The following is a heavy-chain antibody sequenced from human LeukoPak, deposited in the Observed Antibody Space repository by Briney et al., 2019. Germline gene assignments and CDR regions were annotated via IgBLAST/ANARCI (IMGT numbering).Heavy chain of an antibody. V-gene: IGHV3-53*01. CDR3: ARFRDSHYLAPFDF. CDR1: GFSVSSNY. CDR2: FYAGATT. D-gene: IGHD4-11*01. Sequence: PGGSLRLSCAVSGFSVSSNYMTWVRQAPGKGLEWVSVFYAGATTYYADSVKGRFTISKDISKNTLSLQMNNLRAEDTAAYFCARFRDSHYLAPFDFWGQGALVTVSS. J-gene: IGHJ4*02.